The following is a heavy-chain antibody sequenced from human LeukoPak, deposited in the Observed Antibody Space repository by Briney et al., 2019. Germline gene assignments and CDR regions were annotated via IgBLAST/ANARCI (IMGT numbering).Heavy chain of an antibody. CDR3: ARTAGGSIVFDY. V-gene: IGHV3-21*01. Sequence: GGSLRLSCAASGFTFSSYSMNWVRQAPGKGLEWVSSISSSSSYIYYADSVKGRFTISRDNAKNSLYLQMNSLRAEDTAVYYCARTAGGSIVFDYWGQGTLATVSS. CDR1: GFTFSSYS. J-gene: IGHJ4*02. CDR2: ISSSSSYI. D-gene: IGHD2-8*02.